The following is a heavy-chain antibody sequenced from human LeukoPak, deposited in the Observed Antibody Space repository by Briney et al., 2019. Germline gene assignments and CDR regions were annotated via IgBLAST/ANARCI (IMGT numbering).Heavy chain of an antibody. J-gene: IGHJ6*02. V-gene: IGHV3-53*05. CDR2: AFSDGRT. D-gene: IGHD3-3*01. CDR1: GITVSTNY. CDR3: ARDGLRTNYYYYGMDV. Sequence: GGSLRLSCAASGITVSTNYMSWVRQAPGKGLEWVSIAFSDGRTFYADSVKGRFTISRDKSKNTLYLQMNSLRAEDTAVYYCARDGLRTNYYYYGMDVWGQGTTVTVSS.